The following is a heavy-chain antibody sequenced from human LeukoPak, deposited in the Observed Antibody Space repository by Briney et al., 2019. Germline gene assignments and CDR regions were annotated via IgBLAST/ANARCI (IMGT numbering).Heavy chain of an antibody. J-gene: IGHJ5*01. Sequence: GGSLRLSCAASGFTFSSYSMSWVRQAPGKGLEWVANIKQDGSEKYYVDSVKGRFTIYRDNEKNSLYLQMNSLRAEDTDVYYCAREGFLTMSEINWFDSWGQGTLVTVSS. D-gene: IGHD3-10*02. CDR3: AREGFLTMSEINWFDS. V-gene: IGHV3-7*01. CDR2: IKQDGSEK. CDR1: GFTFSSYS.